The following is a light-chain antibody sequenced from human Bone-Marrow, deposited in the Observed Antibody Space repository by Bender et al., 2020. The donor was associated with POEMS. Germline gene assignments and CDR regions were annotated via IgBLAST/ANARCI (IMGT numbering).Light chain of an antibody. CDR3: SSYAGSNNPVL. Sequence: QSALTQPAFVSGSPGQSITISCTGTSGDVGGYNYVSWYQQHPGKAPKLIIYEVNNRPSGVSDRFSGSKSGYTASLIISGLQAEDEADYYCSSYAGSNNPVLFGGGTKLTVL. CDR1: SGDVGGYNY. J-gene: IGLJ2*01. V-gene: IGLV2-14*03. CDR2: EVN.